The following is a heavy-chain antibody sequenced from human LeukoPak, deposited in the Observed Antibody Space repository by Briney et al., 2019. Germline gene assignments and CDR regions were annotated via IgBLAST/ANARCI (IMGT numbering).Heavy chain of an antibody. CDR3: ARTYYYDSSGYYYGYYYYYMDV. CDR1: GYTFTSYG. Sequence: ASVKVSCKASGYTFTSYGISWVRQAPGQGLEWMGWISAYNGNTNYAQKLQGRVTMTTDTSTSTAYMELRSLRSDDTAVYYCARTYYYDSSGYYYGYYYYYMDVWGKGTTVTVSS. D-gene: IGHD3-22*01. V-gene: IGHV1-18*01. J-gene: IGHJ6*03. CDR2: ISAYNGNT.